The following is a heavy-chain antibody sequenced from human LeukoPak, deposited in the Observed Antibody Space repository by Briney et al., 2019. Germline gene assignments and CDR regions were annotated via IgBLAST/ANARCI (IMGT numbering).Heavy chain of an antibody. CDR2: IKQDGSVE. D-gene: IGHD5-18*01. Sequence: GGSLRLSCAASGFTLENYWMTWVRQAPGKGPEWVANIKQDGSVEHYLDSVKGPFTISRDNAKNSLILQMNSLRAEDTAVYYCARWAGVTDYWGQGTLVTVSS. CDR3: ARWAGVTDY. J-gene: IGHJ4*02. CDR1: GFTLENYW. V-gene: IGHV3-7*01.